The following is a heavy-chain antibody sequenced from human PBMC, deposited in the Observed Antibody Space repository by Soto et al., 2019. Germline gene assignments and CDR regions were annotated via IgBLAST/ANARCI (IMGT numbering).Heavy chain of an antibody. J-gene: IGHJ4*02. CDR1: GVSMSSYY. D-gene: IGHD6-19*01. V-gene: IGHV4-59*08. Sequence: PSETLSLTCTVSGVSMSSYYWIWIRQPPGKGLEWVGYIYYSGSTNYNPSLKSRVTISVDTSKNQFSLKLTSVTAADTAVYYCARRYGWSFDYWGQGTLVTVS. CDR3: ARRYGWSFDY. CDR2: IYYSGST.